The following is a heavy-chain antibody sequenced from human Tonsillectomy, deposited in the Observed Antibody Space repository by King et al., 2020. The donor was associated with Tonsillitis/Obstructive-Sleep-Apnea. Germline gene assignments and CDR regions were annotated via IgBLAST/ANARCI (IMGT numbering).Heavy chain of an antibody. Sequence: VQLVESGGGLVKPGGSLRLSCAASGFTFTNAWMSWVRQAPGKGLEWVGRIKSKTDGGTTDYAAPVKGRFTISRDDSKNTLYLQMNSLKTEDTAVYFGTTDQDSGYDWRGGQGTLVTVSS. V-gene: IGHV3-15*01. D-gene: IGHD5-12*01. CDR2: IKSKTDGGTT. J-gene: IGHJ4*02. CDR1: GFTFTNAW. CDR3: TTDQDSGYDWR.